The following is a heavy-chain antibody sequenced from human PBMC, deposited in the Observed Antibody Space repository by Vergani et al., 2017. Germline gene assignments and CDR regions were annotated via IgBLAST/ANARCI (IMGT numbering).Heavy chain of an antibody. J-gene: IGHJ4*02. V-gene: IGHV3-53*02. CDR1: GFTVSSNY. CDR3: ARGGWFGELLQPYYFDY. Sequence: EVQLVETGGGLIQPGGSLRLSCAASGFTVSSNYMSWVRQAPGKGLEWVSVIYSGGSTYYADSVKGRFTISRDNSKNTLYLQMNSLRAEDTAVYYCARGGWFGELLQPYYFDYWGQGTLVTVSS. CDR2: IYSGGST. D-gene: IGHD3-10*01.